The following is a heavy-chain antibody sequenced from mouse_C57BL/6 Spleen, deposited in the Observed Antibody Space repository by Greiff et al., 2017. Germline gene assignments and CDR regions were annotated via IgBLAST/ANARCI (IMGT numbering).Heavy chain of an antibody. J-gene: IGHJ4*01. V-gene: IGHV2-9-1*01. D-gene: IGHD2-3*01. CDR3: ARWLLRDYAMDY. Sequence: PFLFPHSTPLSLPCHVSGFSLTSSHTRWVRQPPGKPLEWLGVIWTGGGTNYNSALKSRLSISKDNSKSQVFLKMNSLQTDDTARYYCARWLLRDYAMDYWGQGTSVTVSS. CDR2: IWTGGGT. CDR1: GFSLTSSH.